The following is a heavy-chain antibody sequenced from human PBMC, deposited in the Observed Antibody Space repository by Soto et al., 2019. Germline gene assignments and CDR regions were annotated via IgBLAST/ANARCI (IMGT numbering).Heavy chain of an antibody. CDR1: GGSISSSSYY. CDR2: IYHSGST. J-gene: IGHJ6*02. V-gene: IGHV4-39*01. Sequence: SETLSLTCTGSGGSISSSSYYWGWVRQPPGKGLEWIGYIYHSGSTYYNPSLKSRVTISVDTSKNQFSLKLSSVTAADTAVYYCVRLGFGALHGLVDVWGQGTTVTVSS. D-gene: IGHD3-10*01. CDR3: VRLGFGALHGLVDV.